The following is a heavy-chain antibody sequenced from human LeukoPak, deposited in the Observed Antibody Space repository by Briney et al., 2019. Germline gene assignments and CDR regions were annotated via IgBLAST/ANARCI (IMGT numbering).Heavy chain of an antibody. CDR1: GYTFSDFS. D-gene: IGHD3-22*01. CDR3: VRLRRNSDRSGFYHYYDY. V-gene: IGHV3-21*01. J-gene: IGHJ4*02. Sequence: GGSLRLSCAASGYTFSDFSVNWVRQAPGKGLEWVSSISVRSNYRYYADSVRGRFSICRDDARKSLYMQMNSLRAEETAVYYCVRLRRNSDRSGFYHYYDYWGQGTLVTVSS. CDR2: ISVRSNYR.